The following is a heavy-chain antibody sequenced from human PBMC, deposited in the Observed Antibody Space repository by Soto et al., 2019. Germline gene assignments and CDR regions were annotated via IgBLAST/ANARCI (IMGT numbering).Heavy chain of an antibody. J-gene: IGHJ4*02. V-gene: IGHV2-5*01. D-gene: IGHD3-9*01. CDR2: IYWNDDK. Sequence: DPCLVNHTQTLALTCPFAAFSLSPSGVGVGWIRQPPGKALEWLALIYWNDDKRYSPSLKSRLTITKDTSKNQVVLTMTNMDPVDTATYYCAHRVLRYFDWFLFDYWGQGTLVTVSS. CDR3: AHRVLRYFDWFLFDY. CDR1: AFSLSPSGVG.